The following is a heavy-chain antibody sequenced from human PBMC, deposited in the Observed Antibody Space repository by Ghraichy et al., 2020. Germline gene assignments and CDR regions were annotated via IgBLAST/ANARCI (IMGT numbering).Heavy chain of an antibody. D-gene: IGHD6-6*01. V-gene: IGHV3-33*01. CDR2: IWYDGSEK. Sequence: GGSLRLSCAASGFSFSSYGMHWVRQAPGKGLEWVAVIWYDGSEKYYADSVKGRFTISRDNSKNTLYLQMNSLRAEDTVVYYCARDTPYSSSTPYYGMDVWGQGTTVTVSS. CDR3: ARDTPYSSSTPYYGMDV. J-gene: IGHJ6*02. CDR1: GFSFSSYG.